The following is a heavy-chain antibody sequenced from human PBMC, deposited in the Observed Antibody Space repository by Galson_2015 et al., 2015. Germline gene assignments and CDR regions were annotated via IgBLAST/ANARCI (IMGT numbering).Heavy chain of an antibody. CDR1: GGTFSSYA. J-gene: IGHJ4*02. CDR2: IIPIFGTA. V-gene: IGHV1-69*13. Sequence: SVKVSCKASGGTFSSYAISWVRQAPGQGLEWMGGIIPIFGTANYAQNFQGRVTITADESTSTAYMELSSLRSEDTAVYYCARVTTTIAARYFDYSGQGTLVTVSS. D-gene: IGHD6-6*01. CDR3: ARVTTTIAARYFDY.